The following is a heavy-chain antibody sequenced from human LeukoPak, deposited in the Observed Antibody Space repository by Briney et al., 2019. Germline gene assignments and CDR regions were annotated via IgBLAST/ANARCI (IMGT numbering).Heavy chain of an antibody. D-gene: IGHD6-13*01. V-gene: IGHV4-34*01. CDR3: ARTTRWYSPDAFDI. CDR1: GGSFSGYY. CDR2: INHSGST. Sequence: SETLSLTCAVYGGSFSGYYWSWIRQPPGKGLEWIGEINHSGSTNYNPSLKSRVTISVDTSKNQFSLKLSSVTAADTVVYYCARTTRWYSPDAFDIWGQGTMVTVSS. J-gene: IGHJ3*02.